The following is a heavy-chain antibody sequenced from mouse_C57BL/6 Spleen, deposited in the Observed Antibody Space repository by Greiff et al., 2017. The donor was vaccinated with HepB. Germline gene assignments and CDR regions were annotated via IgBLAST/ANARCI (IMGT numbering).Heavy chain of an antibody. CDR1: GFTFSSYT. Sequence: EVRLVESGGGLVKPGGSLKLSCAASGFTFSSYTMSWVRQTPEKRLEWVATISGGGGNTYYPDSVKGRFTISRDNAKNTLYLQMSSLRSEDTALYYCARPTFPYYAMDYWGQGTSVPVSS. CDR3: ARPTFPYYAMDY. V-gene: IGHV5-9*01. D-gene: IGHD4-1*02. J-gene: IGHJ4*01. CDR2: ISGGGGNT.